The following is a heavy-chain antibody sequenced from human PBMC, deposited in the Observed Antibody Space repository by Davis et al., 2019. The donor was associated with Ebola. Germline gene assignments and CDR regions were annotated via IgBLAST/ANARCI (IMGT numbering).Heavy chain of an antibody. Sequence: ASVKVSCKASGYTFTSYAMHWVRQAPGQRLEWMGWINAGNGNTKYSQKFQGRVTITADESTSTAYMELSSLRSEDTAVYYCAREYGYGMDVWGQGTTVTVSS. V-gene: IGHV1-3*01. CDR1: GYTFTSYA. J-gene: IGHJ6*02. CDR3: AREYGYGMDV. CDR2: INAGNGNT. D-gene: IGHD4-17*01.